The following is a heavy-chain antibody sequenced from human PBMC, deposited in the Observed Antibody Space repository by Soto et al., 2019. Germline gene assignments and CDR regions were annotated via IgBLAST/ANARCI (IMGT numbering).Heavy chain of an antibody. V-gene: IGHV3-33*01. CDR3: ARGLAQAHPGDAFDI. CDR2: IWYDGSNK. J-gene: IGHJ3*02. CDR1: GFTFSSYG. Sequence: QVQLVESGGGVVQPGRSLRLSCAASGFTFSSYGMHWVRQAPGKGLEWVAVIWYDGSNKYYADSVKGRFTISRDNSKNMMYLEMNSVRAEDTAVYYCARGLAQAHPGDAFDIWGQGTMVTVSS. D-gene: IGHD3-3*02.